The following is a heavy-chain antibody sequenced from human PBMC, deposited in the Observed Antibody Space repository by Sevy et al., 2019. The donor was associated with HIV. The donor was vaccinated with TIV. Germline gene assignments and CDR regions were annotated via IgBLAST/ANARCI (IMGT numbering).Heavy chain of an antibody. D-gene: IGHD1-26*01. CDR2: IYYSGST. CDR1: AGSISSYY. CDR3: ARGVNYGGSYYVGVGDYFDY. V-gene: IGHV4-59*01. Sequence: SETLSLTCTVSAGSISSYYSSWIRQPPGKGLEWIGYIYYSGSTNYNPSLKSRVTISVDTSKNQFSLKLSSVTAADTAVYYCARGVNYGGSYYVGVGDYFDYWGQGTLVTVSS. J-gene: IGHJ4*02.